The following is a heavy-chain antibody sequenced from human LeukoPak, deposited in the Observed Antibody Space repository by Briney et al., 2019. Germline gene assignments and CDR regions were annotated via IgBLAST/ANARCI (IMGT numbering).Heavy chain of an antibody. CDR3: GSVAGRGGY. Sequence: SVKVSCKVSGGTSSSYAISWVRQAPGQGLEWMGRIIPIFGTANYAQKFQGRVTITTDESTSTAYMELSSLRSEDTAVYYCGSVAGRGGYWGQGTLVTVSS. CDR2: IIPIFGTA. D-gene: IGHD6-19*01. CDR1: GGTSSSYA. J-gene: IGHJ4*02. V-gene: IGHV1-69*05.